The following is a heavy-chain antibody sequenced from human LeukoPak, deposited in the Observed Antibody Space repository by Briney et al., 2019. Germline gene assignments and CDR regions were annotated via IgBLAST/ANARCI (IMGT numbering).Heavy chain of an antibody. Sequence: ASVKVSCKASGGTFSSYAISWVRQAPGQGLEWMGWISGYNGNTNYAQKFKGRVTMTTDTSTNTAYMELRSLRSDDTAVYYCARDSSSWYIRGDYWGQGTLVTVSS. D-gene: IGHD6-13*01. V-gene: IGHV1-18*01. CDR2: ISGYNGNT. CDR3: ARDSSSWYIRGDY. J-gene: IGHJ4*02. CDR1: GGTFSSYA.